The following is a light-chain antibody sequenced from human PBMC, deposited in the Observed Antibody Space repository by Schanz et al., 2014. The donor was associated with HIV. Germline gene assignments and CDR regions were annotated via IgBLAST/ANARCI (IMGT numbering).Light chain of an antibody. V-gene: IGLV2-14*03. CDR2: AVI. CDR3: SSYTSSSTCV. Sequence: QSALTQPASVSGSPGQSISISCTGSGSDIGGYKYVSWYQQHQDKPRKHVIFAVIKRPTGVSNRFSGNKSGNTASLTKAGLQAEEEPDEYCSSYTSSSTCVFGAGTKVTVI. CDR1: GSDIGGYKY. J-gene: IGLJ1*01.